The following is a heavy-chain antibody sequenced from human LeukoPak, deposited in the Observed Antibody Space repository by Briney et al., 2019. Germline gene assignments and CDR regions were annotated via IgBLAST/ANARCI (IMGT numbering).Heavy chain of an antibody. J-gene: IGHJ3*02. CDR2: IYYSGST. CDR3: ARTKGGAFDI. D-gene: IGHD3-16*01. CDR1: GGSISSYY. Sequence: SETLSLTCTVSGGSISSYYWSWIRQPPGKGLEWIGYIYYSGSTNYNPSLKSRVTISVDTSKDQFSLKLSSVTAADTAVYYCARTKGGAFDIWGQGTMVTVSS. V-gene: IGHV4-59*01.